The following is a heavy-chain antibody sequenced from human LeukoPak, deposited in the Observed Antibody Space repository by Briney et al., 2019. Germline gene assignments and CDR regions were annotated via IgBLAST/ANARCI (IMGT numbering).Heavy chain of an antibody. V-gene: IGHV3-33*01. CDR3: ARVPTMVRTMLGY. D-gene: IGHD3-10*01. CDR1: GFTFSSYG. J-gene: IGHJ4*02. CDR2: IWYDGSNK. Sequence: GRSLRLSCAASGFTFSSYGMHWVRQAPGKGLEWVAVIWYDGSNKYYADSVKGRFTISRDNSKNTLYLQMNSLRAEDTAVYYCARVPTMVRTMLGYWGQGTLVTVSS.